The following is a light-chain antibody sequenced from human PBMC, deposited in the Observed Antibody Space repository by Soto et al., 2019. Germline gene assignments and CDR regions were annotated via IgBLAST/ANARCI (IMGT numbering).Light chain of an antibody. V-gene: IGKV1-39*01. CDR2: AAS. J-gene: IGKJ1*01. CDR1: QTISSH. Sequence: DIQMTQSPSSLSASVGERVTITCRASQTISSHLNWYQHKAGTAPKLLIYAASGLQSAVPSRFSGSGSGTDFTLTISSLQPEDFPTYYCQETYTLTWTFGPGTKVEIK. CDR3: QETYTLTWT.